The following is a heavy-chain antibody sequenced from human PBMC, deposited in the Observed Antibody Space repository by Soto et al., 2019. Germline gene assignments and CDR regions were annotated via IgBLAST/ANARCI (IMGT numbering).Heavy chain of an antibody. CDR2: ITDYNGNT. D-gene: IGHD4-17*01. CDR3: ARDDFGDLWRAFDV. CDR1: GYTFINYG. Sequence: QVQLVQSGTEVKKSGASVKVSCKASGYTFINYGIGWVRQAPGQGLEWMGWITDYNGNTNYARKFQDRVTMTTDTSTSTAYMELRSLRSDDTAVYFCARDDFGDLWRAFDVWGQGTMVTVSS. V-gene: IGHV1-18*04. J-gene: IGHJ3*01.